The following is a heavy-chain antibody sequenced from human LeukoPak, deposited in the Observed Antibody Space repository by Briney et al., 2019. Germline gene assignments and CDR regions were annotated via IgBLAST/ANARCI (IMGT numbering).Heavy chain of an antibody. Sequence: SETLSLTCAVYGGSFSGYYWSWIRQPPGKGLEWIGEINHSGSTNYNPSLKSRVIISVDTSKNQFSLKLSSVTAADTAVYYCARDLDWNFSNWFDPWGQGTLVTVSS. J-gene: IGHJ5*02. V-gene: IGHV4-34*01. CDR3: ARDLDWNFSNWFDP. D-gene: IGHD1-7*01. CDR2: INHSGST. CDR1: GGSFSGYY.